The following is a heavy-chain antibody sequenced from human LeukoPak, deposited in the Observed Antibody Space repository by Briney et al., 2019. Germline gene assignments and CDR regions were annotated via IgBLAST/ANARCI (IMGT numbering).Heavy chain of an antibody. V-gene: IGHV4-30-2*01. CDR2: IYHSGST. Sequence: SETLSLTCSVSGDSISSGGYYWSWIRQPPGKGLEWIVYIYHSGSTYYNPSLKSRVTISVDTSKNEFSLNLNSVAAADTAVYYCARGYVSSNWYKDDAFDVWGQGTLVTVSS. CDR1: GDSISSGGYY. CDR3: ARGYVSSNWYKDDAFDV. J-gene: IGHJ3*01. D-gene: IGHD6-13*01.